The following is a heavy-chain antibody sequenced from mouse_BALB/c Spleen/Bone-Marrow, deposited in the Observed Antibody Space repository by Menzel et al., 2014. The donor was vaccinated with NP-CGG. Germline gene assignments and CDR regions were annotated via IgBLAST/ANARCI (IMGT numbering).Heavy chain of an antibody. J-gene: IGHJ4*01. V-gene: IGHV1S22*01. CDR2: IYPGSGSS. CDR3: TRGWRAMDF. CDR1: GYTFTSYW. D-gene: IGHD2-3*01. Sequence: GSELVRPGASVKLSCKASGYTFTSYWMNWMKPRPGQGLEWIGNIYPGSGSSNYDEKFKSKATLTVDTSSSTAYMQLSSLTSEDSAVYYCTRGWRAMDFWGQGTSVTVSS.